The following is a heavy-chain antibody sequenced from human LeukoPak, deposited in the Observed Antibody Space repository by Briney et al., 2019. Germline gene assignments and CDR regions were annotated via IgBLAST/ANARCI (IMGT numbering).Heavy chain of an antibody. CDR2: ISSSSSYI. J-gene: IGHJ4*02. Sequence: GGSLRLSCAASGFTFSSYSMNWVRQAPGKGLEWVSSISSSSSYIYYADSVKGRFTISRDNVKNSLYLQMNSLRAEDTAVYYCARGGDGYNFGYWGQGTLVTVSS. CDR1: GFTFSSYS. D-gene: IGHD5-24*01. V-gene: IGHV3-21*01. CDR3: ARGGDGYNFGY.